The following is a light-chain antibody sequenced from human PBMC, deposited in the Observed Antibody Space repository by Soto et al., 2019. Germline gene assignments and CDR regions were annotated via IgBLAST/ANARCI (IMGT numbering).Light chain of an antibody. J-gene: IGKJ1*01. CDR1: QSVSSY. CDR2: GAS. CDR3: QQYGSSPQT. V-gene: IGKV3-20*01. Sequence: EIVLTQSPCTLSLSPGGRATLSCRASQSVSSYLAWYQQKPGQAPRLLSYGASSRATGIPDRFSGSGSGTEFTLTISRLEPEDFEVYYCQQYGSSPQTFGQGTKVDIK.